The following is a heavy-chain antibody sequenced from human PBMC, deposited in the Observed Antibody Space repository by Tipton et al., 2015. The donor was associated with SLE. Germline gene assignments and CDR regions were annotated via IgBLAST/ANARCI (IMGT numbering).Heavy chain of an antibody. CDR2: THTGGST. CDR3: ARGGSYHINWLDP. Sequence: TLSLTCTVSGGSISSYYWSWIRLTSGERLEWIGYTHTGGSTNYNPSVKSRVTISLDTSKNQISLKVNSLTAADTAVYYCARGGSYHINWLDPWGQGTLVTVSS. J-gene: IGHJ5*02. D-gene: IGHD1-26*01. CDR1: GGSISSYY. V-gene: IGHV4-59*01.